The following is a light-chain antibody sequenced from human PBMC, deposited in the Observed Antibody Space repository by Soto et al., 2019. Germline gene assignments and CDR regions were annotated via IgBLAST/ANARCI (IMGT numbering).Light chain of an antibody. CDR3: SSYAGSNNF. J-gene: IGLJ2*01. V-gene: IGLV2-8*01. CDR1: SSDVGGYNY. Sequence: QSALTQPPSASGSPGQSVTISCTGTSSDVGGYNYVSWYQQHPGKAPKLMIYEVTKRPSGVPDRFSGSKSGNTASLTVSGVQADDESDYYCSSYAGSNNFFGGGTKLTVL. CDR2: EVT.